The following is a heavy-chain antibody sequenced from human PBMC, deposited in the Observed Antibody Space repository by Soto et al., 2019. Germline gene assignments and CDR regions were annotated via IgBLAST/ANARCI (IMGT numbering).Heavy chain of an antibody. CDR1: GYSFTKYW. D-gene: IGHD1-26*01. V-gene: IGHV5-51*01. CDR3: ARACSGTYPTPFYFDD. Sequence: PGESLKISCKGSGYSFTKYWIGWVRQMPGKGLEWMGIIYPGDSDARYSPSFQGQVIISADKSINTAYLQWSSLQASDTAVYYCARACSGTYPTPFYFDDWGQGTQVTVSS. J-gene: IGHJ4*02. CDR2: IYPGDSDA.